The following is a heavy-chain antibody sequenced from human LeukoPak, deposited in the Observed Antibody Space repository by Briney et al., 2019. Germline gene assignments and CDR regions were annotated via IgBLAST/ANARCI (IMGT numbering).Heavy chain of an antibody. D-gene: IGHD4-11*01. CDR2: IAPKNGNT. V-gene: IGHV1-18*01. CDR3: ARDASAYN. CDR1: GYSFTTYG. J-gene: IGHJ4*02. Sequence: ASVKVSCKAYGYSFTTYGINWVRQAPGQGLEWLGWIAPKNGNTNYLQKFQARLTLTADTSMSTVYMELRSLTFGDSAMYYCARDASAYNWGQGTLVTVS.